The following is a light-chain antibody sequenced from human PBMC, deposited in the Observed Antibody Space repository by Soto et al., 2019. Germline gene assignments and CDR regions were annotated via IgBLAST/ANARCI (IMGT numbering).Light chain of an antibody. Sequence: QSALTQPPSASGSPGQSVTISCTGSSSDVGGYNYVSWYQQHPGKAPELMIYEVSKRPSGVPDRLSGSKSGNTASLTVSGLQAEDEADYYCSSYGGSNTVVFGGETKLTVL. CDR2: EVS. V-gene: IGLV2-8*01. CDR3: SSYGGSNTVV. J-gene: IGLJ2*01. CDR1: SSDVGGYNY.